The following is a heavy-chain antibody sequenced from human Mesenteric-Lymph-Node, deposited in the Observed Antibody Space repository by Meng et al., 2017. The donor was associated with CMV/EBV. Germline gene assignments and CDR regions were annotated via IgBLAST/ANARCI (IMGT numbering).Heavy chain of an antibody. CDR1: GFTFSSYA. V-gene: IGHV3-23*01. Sequence: GESLKISCAASGFTFSSYAMSWVRQAPGKGLEWVSAISGSGSGGSTYYADSVKGRFTISRDNSKNTLYLQMNSLRAEDTAVYYCAKGVGYYDSSGYYPYWGQGTLVTVSS. CDR3: AKGVGYYDSSGYYPY. J-gene: IGHJ4*02. CDR2: ISGSGSGGST. D-gene: IGHD3-22*01.